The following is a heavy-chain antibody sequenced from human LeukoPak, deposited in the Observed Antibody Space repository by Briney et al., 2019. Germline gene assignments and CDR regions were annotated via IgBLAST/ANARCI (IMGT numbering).Heavy chain of an antibody. J-gene: IGHJ5*02. Sequence: SETLSLTCTVSGGSISSYYWSWIRQPTGKGLEWIGYIYYSGSTNYNPSLKSRGTISVDTSKNQFSLKLSSVTAADTAVYYCARHREAITMRNAPQPRSFRELHNWFDPWGQGTLVTVSS. CDR2: IYYSGST. V-gene: IGHV4-59*08. CDR1: GGSISSYY. D-gene: IGHD3-22*01. CDR3: ARHREAITMRNAPQPRSFRELHNWFDP.